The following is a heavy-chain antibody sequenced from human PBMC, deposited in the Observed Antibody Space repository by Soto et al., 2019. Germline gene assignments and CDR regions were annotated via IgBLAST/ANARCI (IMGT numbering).Heavy chain of an antibody. V-gene: IGHV4-39*01. CDR1: GGSISSSSYY. Sequence: PSETLSLTCTVSGGSISSSSYYWGWIRQPPGKGLEWIGSIYYSGSTYYNPSLKSRVTISVDTSKNQFSLKLSSVTAADTAVYYCARQYYYDSSGDLFDYWGPGTLVTVSS. CDR3: ARQYYYDSSGDLFDY. J-gene: IGHJ4*02. D-gene: IGHD3-22*01. CDR2: IYYSGST.